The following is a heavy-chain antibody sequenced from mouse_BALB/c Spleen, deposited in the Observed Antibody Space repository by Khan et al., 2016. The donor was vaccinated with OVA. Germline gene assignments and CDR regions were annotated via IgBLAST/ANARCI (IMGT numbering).Heavy chain of an antibody. CDR3: ARHGSTSWLVY. CDR1: GYSFTSYY. J-gene: IGHJ3*01. V-gene: IGHV1S135*01. D-gene: IGHD1-1*01. Sequence: VQLKQSGPELMKPGASVKISCKASGYSFTSYYIHWVKQSHGKTLEWIGYIDPFNGGSTYNQKFKVKATLTVDKSSSTAYMHLSSLTTDDSAVYYCARHGSTSWLVYWGQGTLVTVSA. CDR2: IDPFNGGS.